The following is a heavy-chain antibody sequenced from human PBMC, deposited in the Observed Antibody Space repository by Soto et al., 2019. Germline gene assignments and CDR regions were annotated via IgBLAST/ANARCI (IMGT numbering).Heavy chain of an antibody. V-gene: IGHV1-69*01. J-gene: IGHJ3*01. CDR1: GGTFSSYA. CDR2: IIPIFGTA. CDR3: ARDQYSGYDHTAFAL. D-gene: IGHD5-12*01. Sequence: QVQLVQSGAEVKKPGSSVKVSCKASGGTFSSYAISWVRPAPGQGLEWMGGIIPIFGTANYAQKFQGRVTITADESTSRAYMELSSLRPADTAVYSCARDQYSGYDHTAFALWGQGTMVTVSS.